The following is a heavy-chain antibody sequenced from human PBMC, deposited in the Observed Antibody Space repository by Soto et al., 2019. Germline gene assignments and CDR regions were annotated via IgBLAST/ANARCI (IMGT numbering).Heavy chain of an antibody. Sequence: EVQLVESGGGLVQPGGSLRLSCAASGFTFSSYSMNWVLQAPGKGLEWVSYISSSSSTIYYADSVKGRFTISRDNAKNSLYLQMNSLRDEDTAVYYCARDRGYCSGGSCIRYYYYGMDVWGQGTTVTVSS. J-gene: IGHJ6*02. D-gene: IGHD2-15*01. CDR2: ISSSSSTI. CDR1: GFTFSSYS. V-gene: IGHV3-48*02. CDR3: ARDRGYCSGGSCIRYYYYGMDV.